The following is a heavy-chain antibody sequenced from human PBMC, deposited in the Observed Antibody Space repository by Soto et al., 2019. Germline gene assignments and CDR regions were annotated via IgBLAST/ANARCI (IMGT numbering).Heavy chain of an antibody. Sequence: QVQLQESGPGLVKPSQTLSLTCTVSGGSISSGGYYWSWIRQHPGKGLEWIGYIYYSGSTYYNPSLKSRVTISVDTSKNQFSLKLSSVTAADTAVYYCARFLGYCSGGSCLFLKDANWFDPWGQGTLVTVSS. CDR2: IYYSGST. CDR1: GGSISSGGYY. CDR3: ARFLGYCSGGSCLFLKDANWFDP. D-gene: IGHD2-15*01. J-gene: IGHJ5*02. V-gene: IGHV4-31*03.